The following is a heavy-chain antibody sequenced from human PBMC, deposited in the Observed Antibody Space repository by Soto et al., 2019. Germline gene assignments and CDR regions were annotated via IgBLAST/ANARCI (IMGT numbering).Heavy chain of an antibody. CDR2: ISYDGSNK. D-gene: IGHD5-18*01. V-gene: IGHV3-30-3*01. CDR1: GFTFSSYA. J-gene: IGHJ3*02. Sequence: PWGSLRLSCAASGFTFSSYAMHWVRQAPGKGLEWVAVISYDGSNKYYADSVKGRFTISRDNSKNTLYLQMHSLRAEDTAVYYCARDQAPRIQLWPPYDAFDIWGQGTMVTVSS. CDR3: ARDQAPRIQLWPPYDAFDI.